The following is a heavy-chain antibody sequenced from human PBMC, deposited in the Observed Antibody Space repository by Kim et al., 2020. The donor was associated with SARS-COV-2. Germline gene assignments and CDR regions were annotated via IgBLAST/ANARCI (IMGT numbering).Heavy chain of an antibody. D-gene: IGHD1-20*01. CDR3: ARGYNWNDGGTFDM. CDR2: MYYSGSGST. V-gene: IGHV4-59*01. Sequence: SETLSLTCIVSGASFNTYYWTWIRQPPGKGLEWIGYMYYSGSGSTNYNPSLKSRVTISIDTSKKQYSLKLSSVTPADTAVYYCARGYNWNDGGTFDMWGQGTLVTVSS. J-gene: IGHJ3*02. CDR1: GASFNTYY.